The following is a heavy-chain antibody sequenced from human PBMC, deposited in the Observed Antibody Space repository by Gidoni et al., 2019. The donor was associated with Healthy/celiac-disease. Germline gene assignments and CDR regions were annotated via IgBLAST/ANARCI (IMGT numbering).Heavy chain of an antibody. Sequence: EVQLVESGGGLVQPGGSLRPSCSTLGFTFSSYDMHWVRQATGKGLEWVSAIGNAGDPDYPGSVKGRFNISRENAKNSLYLQMNSLRAGDTAVYYCARSRVDYYYGMDVWGQGTTVTVSS. CDR2: IGNAGDP. V-gene: IGHV3-13*05. D-gene: IGHD2-15*01. J-gene: IGHJ6*02. CDR3: ARSRVDYYYGMDV. CDR1: GFTFSSYD.